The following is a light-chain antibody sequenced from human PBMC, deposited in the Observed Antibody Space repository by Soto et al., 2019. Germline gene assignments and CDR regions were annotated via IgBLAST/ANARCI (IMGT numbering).Light chain of an antibody. V-gene: IGLV1-44*01. CDR1: SSNIGSNT. CDR3: AAWDDSLNGFV. J-gene: IGLJ1*01. CDR2: TNN. Sequence: QSVLTQPPSASGAPGQRVTISCSGSSSNIGSNTVNWYQQLPGTAHKLLIYTNNQRPSGVRDRFSGYRSGTSASLAISGLQSEDEADYYCAAWDDSLNGFVFGTGTKVTVL.